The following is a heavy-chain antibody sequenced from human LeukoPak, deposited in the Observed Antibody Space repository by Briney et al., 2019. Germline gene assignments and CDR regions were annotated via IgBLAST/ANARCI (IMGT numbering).Heavy chain of an antibody. CDR3: ARDRTRKPTENYYGSGSLY. V-gene: IGHV1-18*01. CDR1: GYSFTSYG. D-gene: IGHD3-10*01. J-gene: IGHJ4*02. CDR2: ISAYNGNT. Sequence: GESLKISCKGSGYSFTSYGISWVRQAPGQGLEWMGWISAYNGNTNYAQKLQGRVTMTTDTSTSTAYMELRSLRSDDTAVYYCARDRTRKPTENYYGSGSLYWGQGTLVTVSS.